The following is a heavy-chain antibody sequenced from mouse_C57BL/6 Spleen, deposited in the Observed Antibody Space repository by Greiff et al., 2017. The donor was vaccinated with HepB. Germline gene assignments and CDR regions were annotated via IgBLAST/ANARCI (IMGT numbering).Heavy chain of an antibody. V-gene: IGHV1-76*01. CDR3: ARSGDGYSDAMDY. J-gene: IGHJ4*01. CDR1: GYTFTDYY. D-gene: IGHD2-3*01. Sequence: QVHVKQSGAELVRPGASVKLSCKASGYTFTDYYINWVKQRPGQGLEWIARIYPGSGNTYYNEKFKGKATLTAEKSSSTAYMQLSSLTSEDSAVYFCARSGDGYSDAMDYWGQGTSVTVSS. CDR2: IYPGSGNT.